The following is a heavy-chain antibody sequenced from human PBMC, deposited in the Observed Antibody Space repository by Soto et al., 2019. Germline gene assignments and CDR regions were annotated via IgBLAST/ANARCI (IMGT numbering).Heavy chain of an antibody. CDR3: AAGYTTGPDAFDI. V-gene: IGHV5-51*03. CDR1: GYNFANYW. J-gene: IGHJ3*02. D-gene: IGHD6-13*01. Sequence: GESLKISCKGSGYNFANYWIGWVRQMPGKGLEWMGMIFPGDSDTKNSPSLQGQITTSVDKSDSSAYLQWRSLKASDTAMYYCAAGYTTGPDAFDIWGQGTIVT. CDR2: IFPGDSDT.